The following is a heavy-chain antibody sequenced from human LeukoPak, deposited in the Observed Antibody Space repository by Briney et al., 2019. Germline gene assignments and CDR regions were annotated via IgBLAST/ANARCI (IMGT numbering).Heavy chain of an antibody. CDR3: ARLISTSSSRFSDY. CDR2: ISISRENT. Sequence: GGSLRLSCAASGFTFSSYAMSWVRQAPGKGLEWVSAISISRENTYYTDSVKGRFTISRDTSRNTLYLQMHSLRAEDTAVYYCARLISTSSSRFSDYWGQGTLVTVSS. CDR1: GFTFSSYA. V-gene: IGHV3-23*01. J-gene: IGHJ4*02. D-gene: IGHD6-6*01.